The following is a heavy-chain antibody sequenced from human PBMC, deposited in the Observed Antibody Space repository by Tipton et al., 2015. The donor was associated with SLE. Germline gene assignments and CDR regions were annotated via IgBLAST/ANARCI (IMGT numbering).Heavy chain of an antibody. CDR2: IYYSGST. CDR1: GGSISSYY. J-gene: IGHJ3*02. CDR3: ARVPYYDYGDEMYAFDI. Sequence: TLSLTCTVSGGSISSYYWSWIRQPPGKGLEWIGYIYYSGSTNYNPSLKSRVTISVDTSKNQFSLKLSSVTAADTAGYYCARVPYYDYGDEMYAFDIWGQGTMVTVSS. D-gene: IGHD4-17*01. V-gene: IGHV4-59*01.